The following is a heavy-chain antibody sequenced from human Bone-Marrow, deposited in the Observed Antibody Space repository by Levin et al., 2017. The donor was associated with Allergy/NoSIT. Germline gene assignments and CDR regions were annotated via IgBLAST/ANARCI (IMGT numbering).Heavy chain of an antibody. J-gene: IGHJ4*02. D-gene: IGHD2/OR15-2a*01. Sequence: PGASVKVSCKASGYTFTGHHIQWARQAPGQGLEWMGYINPVSGTTKSSENFQGRVLLTRDTSIDTAYMELSGLRFDDTALYFCARSEYKNFPFDLWGQGTLVTVSS. CDR1: GYTFTGHH. CDR3: ARSEYKNFPFDL. V-gene: IGHV1-2*02. CDR2: INPVSGTT.